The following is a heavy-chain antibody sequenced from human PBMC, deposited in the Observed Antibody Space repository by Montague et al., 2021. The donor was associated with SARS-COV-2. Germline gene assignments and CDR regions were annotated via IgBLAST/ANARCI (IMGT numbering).Heavy chain of an antibody. J-gene: IGHJ3*02. CDR3: ARVRRVVVVTVPAFDI. CDR1: GGSISSYY. CDR2: IYYSGST. D-gene: IGHD2-21*02. V-gene: IGHV4-59*01. Sequence: SETLSLTCTVSGGSISSYYWNWIRQPPGRGLEWIGYIYYSGSTNYNPSLKSRLTISVDTSKNQFSLKLSSVTAADTAVYYCARVRRVVVVTVPAFDICGQGTMVTVSS.